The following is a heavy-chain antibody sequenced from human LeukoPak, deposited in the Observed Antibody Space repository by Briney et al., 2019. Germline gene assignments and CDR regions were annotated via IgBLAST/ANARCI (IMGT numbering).Heavy chain of an antibody. V-gene: IGHV3-23*01. D-gene: IGHD3-3*01. Sequence: PGGSLRLSCAASGFTFSSYAMSWVRQAPGKGLEWVSATSGSGGSTYYADSVKGRFTISRDNSKNTLYLQMNSLRAEDTAVYYCAKSVYYDFWRGWVDYWGQGTLVTVSS. CDR3: AKSVYYDFWRGWVDY. CDR1: GFTFSSYA. J-gene: IGHJ4*02. CDR2: TSGSGGST.